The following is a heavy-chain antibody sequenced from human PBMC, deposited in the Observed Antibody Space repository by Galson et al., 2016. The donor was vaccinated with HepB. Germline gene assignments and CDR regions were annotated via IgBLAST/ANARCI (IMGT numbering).Heavy chain of an antibody. CDR1: GFSLRTSAVG. V-gene: IGHV2-5*02. J-gene: IGHJ4*02. D-gene: IGHD2-21*02. CDR3: AHAVVVTAGPYYFDY. Sequence: PALVQPTQTLTLTCTFSGFSLRTSAVGLGWIRQPPGQALEWLALIYWDGDERYSPPLKSRLTIHKDTPKNHVVLKMTNMDPVDTATYYCAHAVVVTAGPYYFDYWGQGTLVTVSS. CDR2: IYWDGDE.